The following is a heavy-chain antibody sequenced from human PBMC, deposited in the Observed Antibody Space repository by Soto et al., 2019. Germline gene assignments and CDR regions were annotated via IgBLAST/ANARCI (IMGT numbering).Heavy chain of an antibody. CDR3: ARESSNWYFDY. CDR1: GFTFSSYW. CDR2: LNSDGRST. Sequence: GGSLRLSCAASGFTFSSYWMHWVRQAPGKGLVWVSRLNSDGRSTGYAGSVKGRFTISRDNAKNTLYLQMNSLRVEDTAVYYCARESSNWYFDYWGQGTLVTVPS. J-gene: IGHJ4*02. D-gene: IGHD6-13*01. V-gene: IGHV3-74*01.